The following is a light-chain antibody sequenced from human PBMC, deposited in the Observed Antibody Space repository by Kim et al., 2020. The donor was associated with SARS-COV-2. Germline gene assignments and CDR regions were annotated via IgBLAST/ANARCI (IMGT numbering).Light chain of an antibody. Sequence: QRVTISCSGSSSNIVSNYVYWYQQRPGTAPKLLIYRNNQRPSGVPDRFSGSKSGTSASLAISGLRSEDEADYYCAAWDDSLSGNWVFGGGTQLTVL. CDR2: RNN. V-gene: IGLV1-47*01. J-gene: IGLJ3*02. CDR3: AAWDDSLSGNWV. CDR1: SSNIVSNY.